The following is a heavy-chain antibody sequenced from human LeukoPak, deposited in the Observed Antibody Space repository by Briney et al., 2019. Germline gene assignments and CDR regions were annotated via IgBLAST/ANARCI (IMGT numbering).Heavy chain of an antibody. V-gene: IGHV3-74*01. CDR2: IKSDGSST. J-gene: IGHJ3*02. Sequence: GGSLRLSCAASGFTFSSHWMHWVRQAPGQGLVWVSRIKSDGSSTSYAESVNGRFTISRDNAKNTLYLQMNNLGDEDTAVYYCARESVTDISRQSDAFDIWGQGTMVTVS. CDR3: ARESVTDISRQSDAFDI. D-gene: IGHD2-21*02. CDR1: GFTFSSHW.